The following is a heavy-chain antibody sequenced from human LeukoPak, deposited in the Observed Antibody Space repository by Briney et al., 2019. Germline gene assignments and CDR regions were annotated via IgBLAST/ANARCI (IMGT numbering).Heavy chain of an antibody. V-gene: IGHV4-34*01. Sequence: SETLSLTCAVSGGSFSGYYWSWIRQPPGKGLEWIGEINHSGSTNYNPSLKSRVTISVGTSKNQFSLKLSSVTAADTAVYYCARGLWLSLGAFDIWGQGTMVTVSS. D-gene: IGHD5-12*01. CDR3: ARGLWLSLGAFDI. J-gene: IGHJ3*02. CDR2: INHSGST. CDR1: GGSFSGYY.